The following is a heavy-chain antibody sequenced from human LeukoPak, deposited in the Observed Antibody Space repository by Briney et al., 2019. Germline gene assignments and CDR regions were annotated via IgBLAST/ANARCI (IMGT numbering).Heavy chain of an antibody. CDR1: GYSFTTYW. D-gene: IGHD5-18*01. CDR2: IYPGDSDT. J-gene: IGHJ5*02. Sequence: GESLQISCKGSGYSFTTYWIGWVRQLPGKGLEWMGIIYPGDSDTRYSPSFQGQVTISADKSISTAYLQWSSLKASDTAMYYCARHGSGYSYGKGWFDPWGQGTLVTVSS. CDR3: ARHGSGYSYGKGWFDP. V-gene: IGHV5-51*01.